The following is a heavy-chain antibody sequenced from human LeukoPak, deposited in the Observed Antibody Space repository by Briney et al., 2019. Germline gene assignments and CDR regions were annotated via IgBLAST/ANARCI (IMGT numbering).Heavy chain of an antibody. Sequence: GGSLRLSCAVSGYTPSNHAVSWVRQVPGKGLEWVSIVVGTGGTWYADAVKGRFVLSRDNTKNTLYLQVNSLRAEDTAVYYCAKGGKWDVTPFDYWGQGTLDTVSS. CDR3: AKGGKWDVTPFDY. V-gene: IGHV3-23*01. CDR1: GYTPSNHA. CDR2: VVGTGGT. J-gene: IGHJ4*02. D-gene: IGHD1-26*01.